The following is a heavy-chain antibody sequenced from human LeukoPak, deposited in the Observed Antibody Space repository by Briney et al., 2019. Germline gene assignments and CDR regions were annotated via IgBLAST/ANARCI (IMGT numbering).Heavy chain of an antibody. V-gene: IGHV1-69*04. J-gene: IGHJ4*02. CDR1: GGTFSSYA. CDR3: ASTHELVNGQFDY. CDR2: IIPILGIA. D-gene: IGHD6-13*01. Sequence: SVKVSCKASGGTFSSYAISWVRQAPGQGLEWMGRIIPILGIANYAQKFQGRVTITADKSTSTAYMELSSLRSEDTAVYYCASTHELVNGQFDYWGQGTLVTVSS.